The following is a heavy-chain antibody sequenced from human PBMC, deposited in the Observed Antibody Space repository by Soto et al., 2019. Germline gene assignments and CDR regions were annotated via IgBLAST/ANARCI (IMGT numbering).Heavy chain of an antibody. CDR2: ISSTSNYI. Sequence: GGSLRLSCAASGFTFTRYSMNWVRQAPGKELALFSYISSTSNYIYVADAMKGRFTVFRGNAKASVDLEMNGLSAEDKAVYYCGGESEDLTSNFEYGGQGALVTVSS. CDR3: GGESEDLTSNFEY. J-gene: IGHJ4*02. CDR1: GFTFTRYS. V-gene: IGHV3-21*01.